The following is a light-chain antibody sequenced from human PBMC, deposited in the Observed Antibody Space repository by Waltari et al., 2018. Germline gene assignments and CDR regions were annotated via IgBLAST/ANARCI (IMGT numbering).Light chain of an antibody. CDR1: QSVSKY. CDR2: TTS. J-gene: IGKJ4*01. Sequence: DIQMTQSPSSLSASVGDRVTITCRASQSVSKYLNWYQQQPGKAPKLLIYTTSNLQSGVPSRFSGSGSGTDFTLTISRLQLEDLVTYYCQQSYNTPLSFGGGTKVEIK. V-gene: IGKV1-39*01. CDR3: QQSYNTPLS.